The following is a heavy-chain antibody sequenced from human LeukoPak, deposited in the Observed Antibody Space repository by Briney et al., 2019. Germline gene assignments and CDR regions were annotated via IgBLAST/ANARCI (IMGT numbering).Heavy chain of an antibody. J-gene: IGHJ4*02. CDR2: INHSGST. CDR3: ARDGREHDCGDYDSEMGNFDS. CDR1: GGSFSGYY. V-gene: IGHV4-34*01. D-gene: IGHD4-17*01. Sequence: SETLSLTCAVYGGSFSGYYWSWIRQPPGMGLEWIGEINHSGSTNHNPSLKGRVTMSVDTSKNQFSLKLSSVTAADTAVYYCARDGREHDCGDYDSEMGNFDSWGQGILVTVSS.